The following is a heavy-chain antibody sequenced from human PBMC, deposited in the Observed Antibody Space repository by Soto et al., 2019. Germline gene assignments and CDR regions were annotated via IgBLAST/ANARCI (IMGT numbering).Heavy chain of an antibody. CDR2: IYPGDSDT. CDR3: ARHPKYYNSVHYFDY. Sequence: PGESLKISCKGSGYSFTSYWIAWVRQMPGKGLEWMGIIYPGDSDTRYSPSFQGQVTISADESSSTAYLQWSSLKASDTAMYYCARHPKYYNSVHYFDYWGQGTLVTVSS. D-gene: IGHD3-10*01. CDR1: GYSFTSYW. V-gene: IGHV5-51*01. J-gene: IGHJ4*02.